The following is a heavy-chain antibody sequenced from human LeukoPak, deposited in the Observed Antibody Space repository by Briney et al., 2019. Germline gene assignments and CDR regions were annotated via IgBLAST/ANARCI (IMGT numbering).Heavy chain of an antibody. CDR3: ARDHRNPVFGAFDI. V-gene: IGHV4-59*12. D-gene: IGHD3-10*01. CDR2: IYYSET. Sequence: SETLSLTCTVSGGSISGSYWSWIRQPPGKGLEWIGYIYYSETYYNPSLKSRVTISLDTSKNQFSLNLRFVTAADTAVYFCARDHRNPVFGAFDIWGQGTMVTVSS. J-gene: IGHJ3*02. CDR1: GGSISGSY.